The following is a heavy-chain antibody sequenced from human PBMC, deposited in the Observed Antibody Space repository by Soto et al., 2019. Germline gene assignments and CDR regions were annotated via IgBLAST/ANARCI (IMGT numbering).Heavy chain of an antibody. CDR2: ISGSGGST. V-gene: IGHV3-23*01. D-gene: IGHD6-19*01. CDR1: GFTCSSYA. Sequence: EVQLLESGGGLVQPGGSLRLSCAASGFTCSSYAMSWVRQAPGKGLEWVSAISGSGGSTYYADSVKGRFTISRDNSKNTLYLQMNSLRAEDTAVYYCAKVSASVVGTGDAFDIWGQGTMVTVSS. CDR3: AKVSASVVGTGDAFDI. J-gene: IGHJ3*02.